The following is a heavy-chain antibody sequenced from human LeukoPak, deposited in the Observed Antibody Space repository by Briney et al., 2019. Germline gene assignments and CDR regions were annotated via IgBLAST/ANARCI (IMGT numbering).Heavy chain of an antibody. CDR1: GFTFNIYG. Sequence: GGSLRLSCAASGFTFNIYGMNWVRQAPGKGLEWVSGIRGSGVETFYADSVRGRFTISRDNAKNSLYVQMNSLRAEDTAVYYCAADELYKYGSDYWGQGTLVTVSS. J-gene: IGHJ4*02. D-gene: IGHD5-18*01. CDR3: AADELYKYGSDY. V-gene: IGHV3-23*01. CDR2: IRGSGVET.